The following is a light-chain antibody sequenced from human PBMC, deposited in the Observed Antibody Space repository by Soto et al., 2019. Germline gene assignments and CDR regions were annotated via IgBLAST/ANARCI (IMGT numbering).Light chain of an antibody. V-gene: IGKV3-20*01. J-gene: IGKJ4*01. Sequence: EIVLTQSPGTLSLSPGERVTLSCRASQSVTSNFLGWYQQKPGQAPRLLLYGASTRATGIPDRFSGSGSGTDFALTVSRLEAEEFAIYYCHEYGSSPLTFGGGTKVEI. CDR2: GAS. CDR1: QSVTSNF. CDR3: HEYGSSPLT.